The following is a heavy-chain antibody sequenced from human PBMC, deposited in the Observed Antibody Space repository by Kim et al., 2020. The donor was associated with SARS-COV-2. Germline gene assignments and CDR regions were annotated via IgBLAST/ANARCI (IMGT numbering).Heavy chain of an antibody. V-gene: IGHV6-1*01. Sequence: SQTLSLTCAISGDSVSSNSAAWNWIRQSPSRGLEWLGRTYYRSKWYNDYAVSVKSRITINPDTSKNQFSLQLNSVTPEDTAVYYCARSTSREYSSSSAGTQEFDYWGQGTLVTVSS. CDR2: TYYRSKWYN. CDR3: ARSTSREYSSSSAGTQEFDY. CDR1: GDSVSSNSAA. J-gene: IGHJ4*02. D-gene: IGHD6-6*01.